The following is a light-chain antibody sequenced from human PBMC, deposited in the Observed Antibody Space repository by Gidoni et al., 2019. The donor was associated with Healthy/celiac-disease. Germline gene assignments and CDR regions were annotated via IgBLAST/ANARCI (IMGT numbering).Light chain of an antibody. CDR2: AAS. CDR1: QGIRND. CDR3: LQHNSYPRLT. Sequence: IQVTQSPSSLSASVVDSITITCRAIQGIRNDLGWYQQKPGTAPKRLIYAASSLQSGGPSRFSGSGSGTEFTLPISSLQPEDFATYYCLQHNSYPRLTFGGGTKVEIK. J-gene: IGKJ4*01. V-gene: IGKV1-17*01.